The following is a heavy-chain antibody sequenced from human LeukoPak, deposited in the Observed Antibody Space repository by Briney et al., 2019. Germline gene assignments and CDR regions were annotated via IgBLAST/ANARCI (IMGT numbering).Heavy chain of an antibody. Sequence: GGSLGLSCAASGFTFSSYAMHWVRQAPGKGLEWVAVISYDGSNKYYADSVKGRFTISRDNSKNTLYLQMNSLRAEDTAVYYCARSRDFWSGSDAFDIWGQGTMVTVSS. D-gene: IGHD3-3*01. J-gene: IGHJ3*02. CDR3: ARSRDFWSGSDAFDI. CDR1: GFTFSSYA. V-gene: IGHV3-30-3*01. CDR2: ISYDGSNK.